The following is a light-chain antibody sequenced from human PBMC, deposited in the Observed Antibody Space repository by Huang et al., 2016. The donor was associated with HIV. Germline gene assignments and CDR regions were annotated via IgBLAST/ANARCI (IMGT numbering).Light chain of an antibody. J-gene: IGKJ4*01. V-gene: IGKV3-15*01. CDR3: QQCNDWPLT. CDR2: GAS. CDR1: QSINNN. Sequence: EIVMTQSPATLSVSPGERATLSCRASQSINNNLAWYQQQPGQAPRLLIFGASTGATDIPAKCSGSGSGKELTLTISSLQSEDFAVYYCQQCNDWPLTFGGGTEVEIK.